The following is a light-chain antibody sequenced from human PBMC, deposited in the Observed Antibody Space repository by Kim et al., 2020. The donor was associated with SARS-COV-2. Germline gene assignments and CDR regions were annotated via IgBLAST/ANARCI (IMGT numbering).Light chain of an antibody. CDR3: QQCGSSPWT. Sequence: EIVLTQSPGTLALSPGERATLSCRASQSIRSNNLSWHQQKPGQSPRLVIYGASTRDTGIPDRFSGSGSGTDFTLTISRLEPEVFAVYFCQQCGSSPWTFGQRTKGDIK. CDR1: QSIRSNN. CDR2: GAS. J-gene: IGKJ1*01. V-gene: IGKV3-20*01.